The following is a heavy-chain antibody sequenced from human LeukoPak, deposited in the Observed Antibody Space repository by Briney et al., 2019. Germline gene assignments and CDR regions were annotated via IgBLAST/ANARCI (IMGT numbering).Heavy chain of an antibody. CDR1: GFTFSSYA. J-gene: IGHJ3*02. CDR3: ARAGSGWIGDAFDI. Sequence: PGGSLRLSCAAYGFTFSSYAMHWIRQTPGKGLEWVAFISYDGSNKNYADSVKGRFTISRDNSKNTLYLQMNSLRTEDTAVYYCARAGSGWIGDAFDIWGQGTMVTVSS. V-gene: IGHV3-30*04. D-gene: IGHD6-19*01. CDR2: ISYDGSNK.